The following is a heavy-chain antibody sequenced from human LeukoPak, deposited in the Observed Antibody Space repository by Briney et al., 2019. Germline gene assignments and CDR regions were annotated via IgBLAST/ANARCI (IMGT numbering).Heavy chain of an antibody. D-gene: IGHD5-18*01. CDR2: ISSSGTTI. V-gene: IGHV3-48*03. CDR1: GFSFSIYE. CDR3: AKGVVGGYSSDPHPPDY. Sequence: GGSLRLSCAASGFSFSIYEMNWVRQAPGKGLEWVSYISSSGTTIYYADSVKGRFTISRDNAKNSLYLHVNSLRAEDTALYYCAKGVVGGYSSDPHPPDYWGQGTLVTGSS. J-gene: IGHJ4*02.